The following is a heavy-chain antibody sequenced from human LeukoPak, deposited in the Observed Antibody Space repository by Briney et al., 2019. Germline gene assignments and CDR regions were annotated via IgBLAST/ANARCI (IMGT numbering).Heavy chain of an antibody. J-gene: IGHJ4*02. Sequence: KPSETLSLTCAVSGYSISSGYYWGWVRQPPGKGREWVGGVYHSGSTYYNPPLTSRVTISLDTCTNQLSPKLSSVSAPHTPLYSIARHGGLVPAAGIDYWGQGTLVSVFS. V-gene: IGHV4-38-2*01. CDR3: ARHGGLVPAAGIDY. CDR2: VYHSGST. D-gene: IGHD2-2*01. CDR1: GYSISSGYY.